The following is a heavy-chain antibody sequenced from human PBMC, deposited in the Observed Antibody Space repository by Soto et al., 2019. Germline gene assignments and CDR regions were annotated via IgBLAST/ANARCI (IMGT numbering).Heavy chain of an antibody. J-gene: IGHJ6*02. V-gene: IGHV3-9*01. CDR3: AKDMAYGSGSFYYYGMDV. Sequence: GGSRRLSCAASGFTFDDYAMHWVRQAPGKGLEWVSGISWNSGSIGYADSVKGRFTISRDNAKNSLYLQMNSLRAEDTALYYCAKDMAYGSGSFYYYGMDVWGQGTTVTVSS. CDR1: GFTFDDYA. CDR2: ISWNSGSI. D-gene: IGHD3-10*01.